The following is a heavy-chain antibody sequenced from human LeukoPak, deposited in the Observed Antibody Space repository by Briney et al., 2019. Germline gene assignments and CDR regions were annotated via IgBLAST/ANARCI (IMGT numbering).Heavy chain of an antibody. J-gene: IGHJ4*02. Sequence: PGRSLRLSCAASGFTFRSYGMHWVRQAPGEGLEWVAVISYDGSNKYYADSVKGRFTISRDNSKSTLYLQMNSLRAEDTAVYYCAVSIGYYYSRFDYWGQGTLVTVSS. CDR2: ISYDGSNK. V-gene: IGHV3-30*03. CDR3: AVSIGYYYSRFDY. CDR1: GFTFRSYG. D-gene: IGHD3-22*01.